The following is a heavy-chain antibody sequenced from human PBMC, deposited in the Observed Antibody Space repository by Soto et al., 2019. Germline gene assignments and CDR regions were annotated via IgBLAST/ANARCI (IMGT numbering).Heavy chain of an antibody. D-gene: IGHD5-18*01. CDR1: GFTFSSYW. CDR3: ARAYPRYSYGYEAGAFDI. J-gene: IGHJ3*02. CDR2: INSDGSST. V-gene: IGHV3-74*01. Sequence: QPGGSLRLSCAASGFTFSSYWMHWVRQAPGKGLVWVSRINSDGSSTSYADSVKGRFTISRDNAKNTLYLQMNSLRAEDTAVYYCARAYPRYSYGYEAGAFDIWGQGTMVTVSS.